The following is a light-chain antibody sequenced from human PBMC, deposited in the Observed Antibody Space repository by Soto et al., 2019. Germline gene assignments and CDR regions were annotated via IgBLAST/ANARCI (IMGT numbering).Light chain of an antibody. V-gene: IGKV1-39*01. CDR2: AAS. Sequence: DVQVTPYPSSLSASVGDRVTITCRASQSIANYLNWYQQKPGTAPKLLIFAASSLQSGVPSRLSGSGSGTDFTLTISSLQPEDFATYYCQQCYSTPLTFGGGTKVDIK. J-gene: IGKJ4*01. CDR3: QQCYSTPLT. CDR1: QSIANY.